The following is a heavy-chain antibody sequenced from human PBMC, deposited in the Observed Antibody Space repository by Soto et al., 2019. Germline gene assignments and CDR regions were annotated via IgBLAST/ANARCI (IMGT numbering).Heavy chain of an antibody. J-gene: IGHJ4*02. V-gene: IGHV3-23*01. Sequence: PGGSLRLSCAASGFTFSDYAMSWVRQTPGKGLQWVSTIGASTNPYYPDSVKGRFTISRDNSKNTVYLQMHSLRAEDTAVYYCAKRAVVGAARYFDYWGLRLLVTVSS. CDR2: IGASTNP. CDR3: AKRAVVGAARYFDY. D-gene: IGHD2-15*01. CDR1: GFTFSDYA.